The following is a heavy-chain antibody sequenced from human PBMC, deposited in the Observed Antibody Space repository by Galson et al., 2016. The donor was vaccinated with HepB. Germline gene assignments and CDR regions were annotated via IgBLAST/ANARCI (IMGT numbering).Heavy chain of an antibody. V-gene: IGHV3-30-3*01. CDR3: AREQGKWLQAQYYFDF. D-gene: IGHD5-24*01. Sequence: SLRLSCAASGFTFSDYAMHWVRQAPGKGLEWVAVLSFDGSNPYYADSVKGRFTISRDNSKNTLYLQMNSLRAEDTAVYYCAREQGKWLQAQYYFDFWGHGILVTVSS. J-gene: IGHJ4*01. CDR2: LSFDGSNP. CDR1: GFTFSDYA.